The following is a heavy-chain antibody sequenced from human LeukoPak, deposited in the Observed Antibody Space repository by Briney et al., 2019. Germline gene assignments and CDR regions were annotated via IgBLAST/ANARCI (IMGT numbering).Heavy chain of an antibody. J-gene: IGHJ5*02. CDR3: ARDSGCSGGSCYGGALNWFDP. D-gene: IGHD2-15*01. V-gene: IGHV3-30*03. Sequence: PGGSLRLSCAASGFTFSSYVMHWVRQAPVKGLEWVAVISYDGSNKYYAHSVKGRVTIYRDNAKNSLYLQMNSLRAEDTAVYYCARDSGCSGGSCYGGALNWFDPWGQGTLVTVSS. CDR1: GFTFSSYV. CDR2: ISYDGSNK.